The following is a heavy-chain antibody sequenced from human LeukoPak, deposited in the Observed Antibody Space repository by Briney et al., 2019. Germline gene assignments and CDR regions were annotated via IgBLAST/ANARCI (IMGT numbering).Heavy chain of an antibody. Sequence: PGRSLRLSCAASGFTFSGYGMHWVRQAPGKGLEWVAVTSSDGSNKYYADSVKGRFTISRDNSKNTLFLQMNSLRAEDTAVYYCARSSYGSGDYWGQGTLVTVSS. CDR3: ARSSYGSGDY. CDR1: GFTFSGYG. CDR2: TSSDGSNK. V-gene: IGHV3-30*03. D-gene: IGHD3-10*01. J-gene: IGHJ4*02.